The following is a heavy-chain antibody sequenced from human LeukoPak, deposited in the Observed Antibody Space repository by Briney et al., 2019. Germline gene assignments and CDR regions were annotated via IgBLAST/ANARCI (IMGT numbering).Heavy chain of an antibody. J-gene: IGHJ4*02. CDR3: ARSPLDSGSYAFDY. CDR1: GFTFSIYA. D-gene: IGHD1-26*01. V-gene: IGHV3-30-3*01. Sequence: GGSLRLSSAASGFTFSIYAMHWVRQAPGKGLEWVAVISYDGSNEYYADSVKGRFTISRDNSKNTLYLQMNSLRAEDTAVYYCARSPLDSGSYAFDYWGQGTLVTVSS. CDR2: ISYDGSNE.